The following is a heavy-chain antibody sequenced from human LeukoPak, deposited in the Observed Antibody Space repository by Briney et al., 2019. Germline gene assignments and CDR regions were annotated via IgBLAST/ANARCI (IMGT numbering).Heavy chain of an antibody. CDR1: GGSISSYY. V-gene: IGHV4-59*01. CDR3: ARAPYYDFWSGYSMEFNYYYYMDV. CDR2: IYYSGST. J-gene: IGHJ6*03. Sequence: SETLSLTCTVSGGSISSYYWSSLPPPPGKGPERIGYIYYSGSTNYNPSLKSRVTISVDTSKNQFSLKLSSVTAADTAVYYCARAPYYDFWSGYSMEFNYYYYMDVWGKGTTVTVSS. D-gene: IGHD3-3*01.